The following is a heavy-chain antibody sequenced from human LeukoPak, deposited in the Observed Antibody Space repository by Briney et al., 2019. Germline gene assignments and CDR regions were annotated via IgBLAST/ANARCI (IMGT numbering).Heavy chain of an antibody. CDR2: ISYDGSNK. CDR3: AKGGGSGSPQFQPGLFDY. J-gene: IGHJ4*02. CDR1: GFTFSSYG. Sequence: PGGSLRLSCAASGFTFSSYGMHWVRQAPGKGLEWVAVISYDGSNKYYADSVKGRFTISRDNSKNTLYLQMNSLRAEDTAVYYCAKGGGSGSPQFQPGLFDYWGQGTLVTVSS. V-gene: IGHV3-30*18. D-gene: IGHD3-10*01.